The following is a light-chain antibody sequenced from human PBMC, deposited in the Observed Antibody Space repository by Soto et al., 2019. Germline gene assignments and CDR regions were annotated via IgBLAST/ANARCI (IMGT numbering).Light chain of an antibody. J-gene: IGLJ3*02. CDR1: SSDVGSYNL. CDR3: SSYSRTTTWV. Sequence: QSALTQPASVSGSPGQSITISCTGTSSDVGSYNLVSWYQQLPGKAPEVMIYEVNKRPSGVSDRFSGSKSANTASLTISGLQAEDEADYFCSSYSRTTTWVFGGRTKVTVL. CDR2: EVN. V-gene: IGLV2-23*02.